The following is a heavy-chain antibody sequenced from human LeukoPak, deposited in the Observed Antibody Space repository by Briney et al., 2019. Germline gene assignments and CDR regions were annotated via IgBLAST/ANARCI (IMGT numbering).Heavy chain of an antibody. J-gene: IGHJ3*02. CDR2: INPSGGST. Sequence: ASVKVSCKASGYTFTSYYMHWVRQAPGQGLEWMGIINPSGGSTSYAQKFQGRVTMTRDTSTSTVYMELSSLRSEDTAVYYCLVLGYCSGGSCPQNAFDIWGQGTMVTVSS. D-gene: IGHD2-15*01. CDR1: GYTFTSYY. V-gene: IGHV1-46*01. CDR3: LVLGYCSGGSCPQNAFDI.